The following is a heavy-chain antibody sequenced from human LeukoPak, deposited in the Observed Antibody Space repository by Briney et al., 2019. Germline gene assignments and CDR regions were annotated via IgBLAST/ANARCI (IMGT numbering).Heavy chain of an antibody. CDR3: ARAWFGEFDY. CDR1: GGSISSGSYY. J-gene: IGHJ4*02. V-gene: IGHV4-61*02. Sequence: SETLSLTCTVSGGSISSGSYYWSWIRQPAGKGLEWIGRIYTSGSTNYNPSLKSRVTISVDTSKNQFSLKLSSVTAADTAVYYCARAWFGEFDYRGQGTLVTVSS. D-gene: IGHD3-10*01. CDR2: IYTSGST.